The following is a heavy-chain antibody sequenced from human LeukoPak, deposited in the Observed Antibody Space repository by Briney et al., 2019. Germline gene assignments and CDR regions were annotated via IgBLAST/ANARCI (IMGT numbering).Heavy chain of an antibody. CDR1: GFTFSSYG. V-gene: IGHV3-30*03. J-gene: IGHJ4*02. CDR3: ARDLGKYYFDY. D-gene: IGHD3-10*01. Sequence: GRSLRLSCAASGFTFSSYGMHWVRQAPGKGLEWVAVISYDGSKKYYADSVKGRFTISRDNSKNTLYLQMNSLRAEDTAVYYCARDLGKYYFDYWGQGTLVTVSS. CDR2: ISYDGSKK.